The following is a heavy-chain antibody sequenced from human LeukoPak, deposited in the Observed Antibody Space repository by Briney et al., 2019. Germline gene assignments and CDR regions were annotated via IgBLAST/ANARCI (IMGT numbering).Heavy chain of an antibody. CDR3: ARAEVTMVRGVIITPVLDAFDI. CDR2: ISDSGST. V-gene: IGHV4-59*01. Sequence: SETLSLTCTVSGGSISTYYWSWIRQPPGKGLEWIGYISDSGSTNYNPSLKSRVTISVDTSKNQFSLRLSSVTAADTAVYYCARAEVTMVRGVIITPVLDAFDIWGQGTMVTVSS. D-gene: IGHD3-10*01. CDR1: GGSISTYY. J-gene: IGHJ3*02.